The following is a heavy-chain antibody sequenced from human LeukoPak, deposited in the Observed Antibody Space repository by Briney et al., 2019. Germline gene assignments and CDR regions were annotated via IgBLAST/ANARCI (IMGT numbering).Heavy chain of an antibody. V-gene: IGHV4-39*07. Sequence: SETLSLTCTVFGGSTSSSSYYWGWIRQPPGKGLEWIGSIYYSGSTYYNPSLKSRVTISVDTSKNQFSLKLSSVTAADTAVYYCARDVLNYYGSGSYQDYWGQGTLVTVSS. D-gene: IGHD3-10*01. CDR1: GGSTSSSSYY. J-gene: IGHJ4*02. CDR2: IYYSGST. CDR3: ARDVLNYYGSGSYQDY.